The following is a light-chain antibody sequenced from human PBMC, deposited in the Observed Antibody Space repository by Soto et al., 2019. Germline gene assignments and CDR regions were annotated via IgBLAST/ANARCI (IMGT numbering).Light chain of an antibody. V-gene: IGKV3-15*01. CDR2: GAS. CDR3: QQYGSSPRT. CDR1: QNIRSN. Sequence: EIVMTQSPATLSVSPGERATLSCRASQNIRSNLAWYQQKPGQAPRLLIYGASTRATGIPARFSGSGSGTDFTLTISRLEPEDFAVYYCQQYGSSPRTFGQGTKVDIK. J-gene: IGKJ1*01.